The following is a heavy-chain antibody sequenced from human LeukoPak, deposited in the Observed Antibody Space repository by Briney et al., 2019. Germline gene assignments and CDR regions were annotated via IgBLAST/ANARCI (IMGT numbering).Heavy chain of an antibody. CDR2: IYYSGTT. J-gene: IGHJ6*03. CDR3: ARGRKNMVRGVRALNYYYYMDV. CDR1: GVSISTYY. D-gene: IGHD3-10*01. Sequence: SETLSLTCTVSGVSISTYYWSWIRQPPGKGLEWIGYIYYSGTTNYNPSLKSRVTISIDTSKNQFSLKLSSVTAADTAVYYCARGRKNMVRGVRALNYYYYMDVWGKGTTVTVSS. V-gene: IGHV4-59*12.